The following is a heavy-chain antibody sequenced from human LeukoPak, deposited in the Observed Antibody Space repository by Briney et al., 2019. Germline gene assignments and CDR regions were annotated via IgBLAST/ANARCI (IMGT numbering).Heavy chain of an antibody. CDR3: ARDQEDYYYGMDV. CDR2: IYYSGST. V-gene: IGHV4-61*01. CDR1: GGSVSSGSYY. Sequence: SETLSLTCTVSGGSVSSGSYYWSWIRQPPGKGLEWIGYIYYSGSTNYNPSLKSRVTISVDASKNQFSLKLSSVTAADTAVYYCARDQEDYYYGMDVWGQGTTVTVSS. J-gene: IGHJ6*02.